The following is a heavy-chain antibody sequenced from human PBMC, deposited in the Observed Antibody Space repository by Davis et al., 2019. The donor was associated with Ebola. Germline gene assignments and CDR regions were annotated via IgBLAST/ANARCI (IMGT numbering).Heavy chain of an antibody. Sequence: PGGSLRLSCAASGFTFSSYGMHWVRQAPGKGLEWVAVISYDGSNKYYADSVKGRFTISRDNSKNTLYLQMNSLRAEDTAVYYCARDHEYSSSATFDYWGQGTLVTVSS. CDR3: ARDHEYSSSATFDY. D-gene: IGHD6-6*01. CDR2: ISYDGSNK. J-gene: IGHJ4*02. CDR1: GFTFSSYG. V-gene: IGHV3-30*19.